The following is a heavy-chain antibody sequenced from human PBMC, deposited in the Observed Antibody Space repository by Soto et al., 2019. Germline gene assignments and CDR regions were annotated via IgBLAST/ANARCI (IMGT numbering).Heavy chain of an antibody. CDR2: IIPLFGRT. V-gene: IGHV1-69*12. CDR3: VRDSIAAAGFDS. Sequence: QVHLVQSGAEVKMPGSSVKVSCKVSGGPFSSYTISWVRQAPGQGLEWVGEIIPLFGRTNYVQNFQGKVTTSADESTNTAYMQLSSLRSEDTPVYYCVRDSIAAAGFDSWGQGTLVTVS. D-gene: IGHD6-13*01. J-gene: IGHJ4*02. CDR1: GGPFSSYT.